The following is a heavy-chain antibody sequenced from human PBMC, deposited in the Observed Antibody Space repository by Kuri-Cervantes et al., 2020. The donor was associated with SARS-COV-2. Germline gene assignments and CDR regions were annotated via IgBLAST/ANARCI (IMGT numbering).Heavy chain of an antibody. D-gene: IGHD2-15*01. V-gene: IGHV3-74*01. Sequence: GESLKISFAASGFTFSGYWMHWVRQAPGKGLVWVSRINSDGSSTSYADSVKGRFTISRDNAKNTLYLQMNSLRAEDTAVYYCARDLTLGYCSGGSCYYYYYGMDVWGQGTTVTVSS. J-gene: IGHJ6*02. CDR3: ARDLTLGYCSGGSCYYYYYGMDV. CDR1: GFTFSGYW. CDR2: INSDGSST.